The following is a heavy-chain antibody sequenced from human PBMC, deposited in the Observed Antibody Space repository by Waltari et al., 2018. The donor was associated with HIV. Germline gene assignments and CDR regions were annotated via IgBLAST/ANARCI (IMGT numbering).Heavy chain of an antibody. CDR1: GFTFSAYA. Sequence: EVQVLESGGGLVQPGGSLRLSCAASGFTFSAYAMGWVRQAPGKGVEWVSAIGRRGAHTFYADSVKGRFTISRDNSKNTLYLQMNSLRAEDTAVYYCARGHRETVTTLRFDPWGQGTLVTVSS. D-gene: IGHD4-17*01. V-gene: IGHV3-23*01. CDR3: ARGHRETVTTLRFDP. CDR2: IGRRGAHT. J-gene: IGHJ5*02.